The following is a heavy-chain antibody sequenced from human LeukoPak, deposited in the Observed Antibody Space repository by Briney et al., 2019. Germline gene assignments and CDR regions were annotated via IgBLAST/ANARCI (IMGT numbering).Heavy chain of an antibody. CDR2: IKQGGGEK. Sequence: PGGSLRRSCAASGYTFSSYWMSWVRQAPGKGLEWVANIKQGGGEKYYVDSVKGRFTISRDNAKNSLYLQMNSLRAEDTAVYYCARAFWSGWYPWAFDIWGQGTMVTVSS. V-gene: IGHV3-7*03. CDR3: ARAFWSGWYPWAFDI. CDR1: GYTFSSYW. J-gene: IGHJ3*02. D-gene: IGHD6-19*01.